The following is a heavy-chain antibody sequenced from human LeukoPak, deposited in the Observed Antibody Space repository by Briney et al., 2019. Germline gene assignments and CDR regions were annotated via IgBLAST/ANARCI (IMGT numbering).Heavy chain of an antibody. Sequence: PSETLSLTCTVSGGSISSGSYYWGRIRQPPGKGLEWIGSISHSGSTYYNPSLKSRVTISVDTSKNHFSLKLSSVTAADMAVYYCARVRSYYAYWYFDLWGRGTLVTVSS. D-gene: IGHD1-26*01. CDR2: ISHSGST. V-gene: IGHV4-39*07. J-gene: IGHJ2*01. CDR3: ARVRSYYAYWYFDL. CDR1: GGSISSGSYY.